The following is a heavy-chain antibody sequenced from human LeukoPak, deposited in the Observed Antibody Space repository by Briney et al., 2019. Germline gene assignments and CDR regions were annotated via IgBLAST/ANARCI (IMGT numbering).Heavy chain of an antibody. D-gene: IGHD5-24*01. CDR3: ARRGRRDGYNT. CDR1: GGSISSGGYY. Sequence: SETLSRTCTVSGGSISSGGYYWSWIRQHPGKGLEWIGYIYYSGSTYYNPSLKSRVTISVDTSKNQFSLKLSSVTAADTAVYYCARRGRRDGYNTWSQGTLVTVSS. J-gene: IGHJ5*02. V-gene: IGHV4-31*03. CDR2: IYYSGST.